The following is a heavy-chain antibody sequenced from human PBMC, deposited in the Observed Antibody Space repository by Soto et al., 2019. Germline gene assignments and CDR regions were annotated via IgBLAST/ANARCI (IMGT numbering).Heavy chain of an antibody. D-gene: IGHD2-2*01. Sequence: QVKLVQSGAEVKEPGASVRVSCKASGYTFTSYDINWVRRATGQGLEWMGWMNPESRNTGYAQKFQGRVTMTRDTSISTAYMELTSLRSEDTAVYYCARFVRHQLPTIDFWGQGTLVTVSS. J-gene: IGHJ4*02. V-gene: IGHV1-8*01. CDR2: MNPESRNT. CDR3: ARFVRHQLPTIDF. CDR1: GYTFTSYD.